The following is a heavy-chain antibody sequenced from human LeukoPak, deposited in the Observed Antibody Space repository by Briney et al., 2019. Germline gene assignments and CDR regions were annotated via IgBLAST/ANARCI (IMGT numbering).Heavy chain of an antibody. Sequence: PSETLSLTCTVSGGSISSYYWSWIRQPPGKGLEWIGYIYYSGSTNYNPSLKSRVTISVDTSKNQFSLKLSSVTAADTAVYYCARAEHIVVVTRGLYFDSWGQGTLVTVSS. CDR1: GGSISSYY. CDR2: IYYSGST. J-gene: IGHJ4*02. V-gene: IGHV4-59*01. D-gene: IGHD2-21*02. CDR3: ARAEHIVVVTRGLYFDS.